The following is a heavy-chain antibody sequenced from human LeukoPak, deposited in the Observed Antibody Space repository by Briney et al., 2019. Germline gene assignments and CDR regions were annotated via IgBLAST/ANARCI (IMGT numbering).Heavy chain of an antibody. Sequence: SQTLSLTCTVSGGSISSGGYYWSWIRQPPGKGLEWIGYIYHSGSTYYNPSLKSRVTISVDTSKNQFSLKLSSVTAADTAVYYCARDALDGSGSYYFTDWGQGTLVTVSS. J-gene: IGHJ4*02. CDR3: ARDALDGSGSYYFTD. CDR1: GGSISSGGYY. D-gene: IGHD3-10*01. CDR2: IYHSGST. V-gene: IGHV4-30-2*01.